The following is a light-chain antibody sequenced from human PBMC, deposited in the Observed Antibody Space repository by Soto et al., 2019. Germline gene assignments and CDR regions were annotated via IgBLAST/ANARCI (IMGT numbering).Light chain of an antibody. J-gene: IGKJ4*01. CDR3: QQYGSSPLT. CDR1: QSVNSNS. V-gene: IGKV3-20*01. Sequence: EIVLTQSPGTLSLSPGERATLSCGASQSVNSNSLAWYQQKPGQAPRLLFYAASNRASGVPDRFSARGSGTDFTLTISRLEPEDFAVYHCQQYGSSPLTFGGGTKVEIK. CDR2: AAS.